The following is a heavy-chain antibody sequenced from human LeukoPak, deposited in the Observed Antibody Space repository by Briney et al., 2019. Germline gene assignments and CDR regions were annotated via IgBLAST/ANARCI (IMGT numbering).Heavy chain of an antibody. J-gene: IGHJ5*02. D-gene: IGHD3-9*01. CDR1: GFTFSSYS. Sequence: GGSLRLSCAASGFTFSSYSMNWVRQAPGKGLEWVSYISSSSSTIYYADSVKGRFTISRDNAKNSLYLQMNSLRAEDTAVYYCARALRYFDWLSTSPEYNGFDPWGQGTLVTVSS. CDR3: ARALRYFDWLSTSPEYNGFDP. CDR2: ISSSSSTI. V-gene: IGHV3-48*01.